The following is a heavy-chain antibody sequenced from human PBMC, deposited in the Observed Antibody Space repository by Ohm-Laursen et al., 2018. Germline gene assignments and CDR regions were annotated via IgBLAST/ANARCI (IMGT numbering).Heavy chain of an antibody. D-gene: IGHD1-1*01. CDR2: INPSAGSR. Sequence: ASSVKVSCKASGFTFTRSNMHWVRQAPGQGLEWMGVINPSAGSRNYAQKFQGRVTMTRDTSTSAVYMELSSLKSEDTAVYYCARDLGTTTDYWGQGTLVTVSS. CDR3: ARDLGTTTDY. CDR1: GFTFTRSN. V-gene: IGHV1-46*01. J-gene: IGHJ4*02.